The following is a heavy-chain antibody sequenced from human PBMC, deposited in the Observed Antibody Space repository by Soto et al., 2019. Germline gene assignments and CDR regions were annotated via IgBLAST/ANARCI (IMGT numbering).Heavy chain of an antibody. D-gene: IGHD5-12*01. Sequence: PSETLSLTCNVSGGSISSFYWTWIRQPAGGRLEWIGRVYDSGSSNYNPSLKTRITMSLHRSRRQFSLSLYSVTAADTAVYYCARGVAQTDFHPSANWFDLWRQGILLTVSS. V-gene: IGHV4-4*07. CDR1: GGSISSFY. CDR3: ARGVAQTDFHPSANWFDL. CDR2: VYDSGSS. J-gene: IGHJ5*02.